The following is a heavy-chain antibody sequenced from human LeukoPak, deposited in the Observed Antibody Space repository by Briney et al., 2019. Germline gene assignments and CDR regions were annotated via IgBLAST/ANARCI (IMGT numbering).Heavy chain of an antibody. CDR1: GGSISSGGYY. Sequence: SETLSLTCTVSGGSISSGGYYWSWTRQHPGKGLECIGYIYYSGSTYYTPSLKSRVTISVDTSKNQFSLKLSSVTAADTAVYYCARLDYGGNSECWFDPWGQGTLVTVSS. V-gene: IGHV4-31*03. J-gene: IGHJ5*02. CDR2: IYYSGST. D-gene: IGHD4-23*01. CDR3: ARLDYGGNSECWFDP.